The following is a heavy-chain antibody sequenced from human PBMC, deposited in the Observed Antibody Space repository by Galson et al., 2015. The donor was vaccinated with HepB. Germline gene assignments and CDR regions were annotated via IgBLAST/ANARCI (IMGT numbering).Heavy chain of an antibody. J-gene: IGHJ4*02. Sequence: SLRLSCAASGFIFTNAWMTWVRQAPGKGLEWLGRIKSKSDGGTTDHAAPVKGRFTISRDDSENTLYLQMDSLKTEDTAVYYYTTVRWFGSFDYWGQGTLVTVSS. CDR2: IKSKSDGGTT. CDR1: GFIFTNAW. CDR3: TTVRWFGSFDY. V-gene: IGHV3-15*01. D-gene: IGHD3-10*01.